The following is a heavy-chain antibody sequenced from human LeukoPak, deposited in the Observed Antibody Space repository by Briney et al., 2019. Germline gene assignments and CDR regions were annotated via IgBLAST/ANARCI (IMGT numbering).Heavy chain of an antibody. V-gene: IGHV3-49*03. J-gene: IGHJ4*02. CDR2: IRSKAYGGTT. CDR3: TRVPSGSYSPYFDY. D-gene: IGHD1-26*01. Sequence: PGGSLRLSYTASGFTSGDYAMSWFRQAPGKGLEWGGFIRSKAYGGTTEYAASVKGKFTISRDDSKSIAYLQMNSLKTDDTAVYYCTRVPSGSYSPYFDYWGQGTLVTVSS. CDR1: GFTSGDYA.